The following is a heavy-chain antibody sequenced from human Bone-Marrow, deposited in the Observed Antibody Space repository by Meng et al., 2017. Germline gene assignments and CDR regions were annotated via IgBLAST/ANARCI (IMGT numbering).Heavy chain of an antibody. CDR1: GYSISRGSY. CDR2: CSHSETT. V-gene: IGHV4-38-2*02. Sequence: SETLSPTCTVTGYSISRGSYWGWTRQPPGKGLEWIGSCSHSETTYYNPSLKSRVTISEDTSKNQFSLKLTSVTAADMAVYYCARDSPFYYYGMDVWGQGTTVTVSS. CDR3: ARDSPFYYYGMDV. J-gene: IGHJ6*02.